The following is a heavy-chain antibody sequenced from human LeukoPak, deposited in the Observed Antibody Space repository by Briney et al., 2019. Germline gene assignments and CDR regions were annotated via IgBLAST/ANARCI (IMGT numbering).Heavy chain of an antibody. V-gene: IGHV4-4*07. J-gene: IGHJ6*02. CDR1: GGSISSYY. CDR2: IYTSGST. D-gene: IGHD3-9*01. Sequence: SETLSLTCTVSGGSISSYYWSWIRQPAGKGLEWIGRIYTSGSTNYNPSLKSRVTMSVDTSKNQFSLKLSSVTAADTAVYYCARGPGLRYFDWLFSTPPYYYYGMDVWGQGTTVTVSS. CDR3: ARGPGLRYFDWLFSTPPYYYYGMDV.